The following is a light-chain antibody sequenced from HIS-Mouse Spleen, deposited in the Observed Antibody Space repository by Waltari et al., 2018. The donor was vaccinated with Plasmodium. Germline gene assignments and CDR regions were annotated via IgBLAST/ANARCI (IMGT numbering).Light chain of an antibody. Sequence: AIQLTQSPSSLSASVGDRVTIPCRASQGISSALAWYQQKPGKAPQLLIYDASSLESGVPSRCSGSGSGTDFTLNISSLQPEDFATYYWQQFNSYPRGTFGQGTRLEIK. CDR3: QQFNSYPRGT. V-gene: IGKV1-13*02. J-gene: IGKJ5*01. CDR1: QGISSA. CDR2: DAS.